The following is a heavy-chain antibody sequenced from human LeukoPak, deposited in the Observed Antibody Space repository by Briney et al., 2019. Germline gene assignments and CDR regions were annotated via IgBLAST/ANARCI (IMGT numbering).Heavy chain of an antibody. CDR3: ARFGSPSLRTPHFDY. V-gene: IGHV3-30*02. J-gene: IGHJ4*02. Sequence: PGGSLRLSCAASGFTFSSYGMHWVRQAPGKGLEWVAFIRYDGSNKYYADSVKGRFTISRDNSKNTLYLQMNSLRAEDTAVYYCARFGSPSLRTPHFDYWGQGTLVTVSS. D-gene: IGHD3-16*01. CDR1: GFTFSSYG. CDR2: IRYDGSNK.